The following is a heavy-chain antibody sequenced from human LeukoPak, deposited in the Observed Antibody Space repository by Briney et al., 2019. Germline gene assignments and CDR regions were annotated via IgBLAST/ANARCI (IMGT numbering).Heavy chain of an antibody. J-gene: IGHJ4*02. CDR3: TRGDSASKIDY. CDR2: IKPDGSED. D-gene: IGHD3-22*01. CDR1: EFTFSSYW. Sequence: GGSLRLSCAGSEFTFSSYWMSWVRQAPAKGLEWVAYIKPDGSEDYYVDSVKGRFTISRDNAESSLYLQMNSLRVEDTAVYYCTRGDSASKIDYWGQGTLVTVSS. V-gene: IGHV3-7*01.